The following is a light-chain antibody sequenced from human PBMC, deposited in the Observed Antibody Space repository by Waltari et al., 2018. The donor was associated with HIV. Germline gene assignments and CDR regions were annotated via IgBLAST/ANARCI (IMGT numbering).Light chain of an antibody. CDR1: SSDVGGYNY. Sequence: QSALTQPRSVSGSPGQSVTISCTGTSSDVGGYNYVSWYQHHPNKGPKLLIYDVNKRPSGVPDRSAGSKSGNTASLTISGLQAEDEADYYCCSYADTYFVVFGGRTKLTVL. V-gene: IGLV2-11*01. CDR3: CSYADTYFVV. CDR2: DVN. J-gene: IGLJ2*01.